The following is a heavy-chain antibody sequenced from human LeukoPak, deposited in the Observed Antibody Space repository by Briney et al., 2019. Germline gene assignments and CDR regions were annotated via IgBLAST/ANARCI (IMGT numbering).Heavy chain of an antibody. Sequence: GASVKVSCKTSGHTFSNYGLTWVRQAPGQGLEWMGWISGHNGDTRYAQKVQGRVTVTTDTSTSTAYMGLRSLRSDDTAVYYCAREIWNSRDTSGPLDPWGQGTLVTVSS. D-gene: IGHD6-19*01. CDR1: GHTFSNYG. CDR3: AREIWNSRDTSGPLDP. J-gene: IGHJ5*02. CDR2: ISGHNGDT. V-gene: IGHV1-18*01.